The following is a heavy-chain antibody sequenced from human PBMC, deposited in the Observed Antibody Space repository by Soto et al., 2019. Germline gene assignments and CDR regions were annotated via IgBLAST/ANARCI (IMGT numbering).Heavy chain of an antibody. CDR2: IIPIFGTA. V-gene: IGHV1-69*01. CDR3: ARDRRRMGGGAPTNWFDP. Sequence: QVQLVQSGAEVKKPGSSVKVSCKASGGTFSSYAISWVRQAPGQGLEWMGGIIPIFGTANYAQKFQGRVTFTADESTSTAYMELSSLRSEDTAVYYCARDRRRMGGGAPTNWFDPWGQGTLVTVSS. J-gene: IGHJ5*02. D-gene: IGHD3-16*01. CDR1: GGTFSSYA.